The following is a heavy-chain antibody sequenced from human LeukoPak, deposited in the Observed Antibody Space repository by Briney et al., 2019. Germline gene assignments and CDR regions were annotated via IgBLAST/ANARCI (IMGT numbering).Heavy chain of an antibody. V-gene: IGHV3-30-3*01. J-gene: IGHJ5*02. CDR1: GFTFSSYA. Sequence: GRSLRLSCAASGFTFSSYAMHWVRQAPGKGLEWVAVISYDGSNKYYADSVKGRFTISRDNSKNTLYLQMNSLRAEDTAVYYCARDFTARGVIIREAGWFDPWGQGTLVTVSS. D-gene: IGHD3-10*01. CDR2: ISYDGSNK. CDR3: ARDFTARGVIIREAGWFDP.